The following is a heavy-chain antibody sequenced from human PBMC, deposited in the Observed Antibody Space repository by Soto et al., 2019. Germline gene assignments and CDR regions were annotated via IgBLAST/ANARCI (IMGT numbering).Heavy chain of an antibody. Sequence: ASVKVSCKASGYTFTSYAMHWVRQAPGQRLEWMGWINAGNGNTKYSQKFQGRVTITRDTSASTAYMELSSLRSEDTAVYYCASSKGDYPYYYYYMDVWGKGTTVTVSS. CDR1: GYTFTSYA. CDR2: INAGNGNT. D-gene: IGHD4-17*01. V-gene: IGHV1-3*01. J-gene: IGHJ6*03. CDR3: ASSKGDYPYYYYYMDV.